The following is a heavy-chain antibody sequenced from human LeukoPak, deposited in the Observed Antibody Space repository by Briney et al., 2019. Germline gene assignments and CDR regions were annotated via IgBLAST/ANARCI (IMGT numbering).Heavy chain of an antibody. CDR3: AREGLLWFGEPTIPLNYYYYYMDV. D-gene: IGHD3-10*01. J-gene: IGHJ6*03. CDR1: GFTFRTFW. Sequence: PGGSLRLSCAASGFTFRTFWMSWVRQAPGKGLEWVANIKQDGSEKDYVDSVKGRFTISRDNSKNTLYLQMNSLRAEDTAVYYCAREGLLWFGEPTIPLNYYYYYMDVWGKGTTVTVSS. CDR2: IKQDGSEK. V-gene: IGHV3-7*01.